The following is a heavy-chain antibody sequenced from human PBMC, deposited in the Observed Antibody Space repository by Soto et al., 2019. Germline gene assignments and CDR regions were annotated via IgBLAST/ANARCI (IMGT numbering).Heavy chain of an antibody. D-gene: IGHD6-19*01. CDR2: IYGGGTT. CDR1: GFTVSSKY. V-gene: IGHV3-53*01. J-gene: IGHJ4*02. CDR3: VQTTGWPGFDF. Sequence: EVQLVESGGGLIQPGGSLRLSCAASGFTVSSKYMTWVRQAPGKGLEWVSVIYGGGTTYYADSVKGRFTISRDNSKNTLYLQRNSLRAEDTAVYYCVQTTGWPGFDFWGQGTLVTVSS.